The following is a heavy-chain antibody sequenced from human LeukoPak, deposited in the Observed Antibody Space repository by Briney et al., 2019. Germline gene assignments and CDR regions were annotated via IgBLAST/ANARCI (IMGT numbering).Heavy chain of an antibody. D-gene: IGHD6-13*01. CDR1: GGSISSGGYY. Sequence: SETLSLTCTVSGGSISSGGYYWSWIRQHPGKGLEWIGYIYYSGSTYYNPSLKSRVTILVDTSKNQFSLKLSSVTAADTAVYYCARGWSTGQIAAAGSDDAFDIWGQGTMVTVSS. CDR2: IYYSGST. CDR3: ARGWSTGQIAAAGSDDAFDI. J-gene: IGHJ3*02. V-gene: IGHV4-31*03.